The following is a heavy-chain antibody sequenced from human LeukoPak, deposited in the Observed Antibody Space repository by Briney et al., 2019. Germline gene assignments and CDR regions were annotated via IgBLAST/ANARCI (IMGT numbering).Heavy chain of an antibody. J-gene: IGHJ3*02. Sequence: SVKVSCKASGGTFSSYAISWVRQAPGQGLEWMGGIIPIFGTANYAQKFQGRVTMTTDTSTSTVYMELRSLRSDDTAVYYCARGTLDAFDIWGQGTMVTVSS. D-gene: IGHD1-14*01. V-gene: IGHV1-69*05. CDR2: IIPIFGTA. CDR3: ARGTLDAFDI. CDR1: GGTFSSYA.